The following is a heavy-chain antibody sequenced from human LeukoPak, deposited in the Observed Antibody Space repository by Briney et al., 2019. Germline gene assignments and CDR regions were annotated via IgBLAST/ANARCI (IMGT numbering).Heavy chain of an antibody. Sequence: PGGSLRLSCAASGFTFSSYGMHWVRQAPGKGLEWVAVIWYDGGNKYYADSVKGRFTISRDNSKNTLYLQMNSLRAEDTAVYYCAKDYYDSSGFDYWGQGTLVTVSS. D-gene: IGHD3-22*01. J-gene: IGHJ4*02. V-gene: IGHV3-33*06. CDR1: GFTFSSYG. CDR2: IWYDGGNK. CDR3: AKDYYDSSGFDY.